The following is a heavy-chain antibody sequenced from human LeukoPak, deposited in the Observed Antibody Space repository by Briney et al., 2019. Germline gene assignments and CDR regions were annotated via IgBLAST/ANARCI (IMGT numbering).Heavy chain of an antibody. J-gene: IGHJ4*02. CDR3: ARDPAGHGRYFDY. CDR2: IHTSGTT. Sequence: SETLSLTCTISGGSISGYFCTWLRQSAGAGLECIGRIHTSGTTYYNPSLRSRVSMSVDTSNNKFSLRLSSVTAADTAVYYCARDPAGHGRYFDYWGQGALVTVSS. V-gene: IGHV4-4*07. D-gene: IGHD1-14*01. CDR1: GGSISGYF.